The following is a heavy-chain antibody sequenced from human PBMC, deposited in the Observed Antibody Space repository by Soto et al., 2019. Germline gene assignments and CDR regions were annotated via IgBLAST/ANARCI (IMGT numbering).Heavy chain of an antibody. D-gene: IGHD1-26*01. CDR3: AKIGTYYYYGIDV. J-gene: IGHJ6*02. CDR1: GFTFSSYA. V-gene: IGHV3-23*01. Sequence: EVQLLESGGGLVQPGGSLRLSCAASGFTFSSYAMSWVRQAPGKGLEWVSAISGSGGSTYYADSVKGRFTISRDNSKNTLYLPMNSLRAEDTAVYYCAKIGTYYYYGIDVWGQGTTVTVSS. CDR2: ISGSGGST.